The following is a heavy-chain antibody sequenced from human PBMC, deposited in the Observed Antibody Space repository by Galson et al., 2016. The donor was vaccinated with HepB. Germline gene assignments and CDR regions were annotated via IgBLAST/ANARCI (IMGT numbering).Heavy chain of an antibody. CDR2: IDYSGRT. J-gene: IGHJ4*02. Sequence: LSLTCSVSGGSVSSNSYYWSWIRQPPGRTLEWIGYIDYSGRTNYNPSLKSRVTMSLDTSKNQFSLKLKSVTAADTAVYYCTTEHFYDSGGYNSSHYWGQGTLVTVSS. CDR3: TTEHFYDSGGYNSSHY. CDR1: GGSVSSNSYY. D-gene: IGHD3-22*01. V-gene: IGHV4-61*01.